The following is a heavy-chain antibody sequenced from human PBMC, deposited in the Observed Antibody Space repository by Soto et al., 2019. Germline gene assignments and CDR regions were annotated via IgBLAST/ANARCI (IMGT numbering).Heavy chain of an antibody. CDR1: GYTFTSYG. J-gene: IGHJ6*02. V-gene: IGHV1-18*04. D-gene: IGHD2-2*01. Sequence: ASVKVSCKASGYTFTSYGISWVRQAPGQGLEWMGWISAYNGNTNYAQKLQGRVTMTTDTSTSTAYMELRSLRSDDTAVYYCAREGGCSSTSCYSYYYYGMDVWGQGITVTVSS. CDR2: ISAYNGNT. CDR3: AREGGCSSTSCYSYYYYGMDV.